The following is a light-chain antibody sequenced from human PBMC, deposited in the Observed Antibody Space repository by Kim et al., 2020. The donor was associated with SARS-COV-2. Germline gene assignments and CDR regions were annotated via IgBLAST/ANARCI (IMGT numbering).Light chain of an antibody. Sequence: PGERPPLSRWASQSVSSSCLSWDQQKPGQALRLLVYAPSTRATGIPARLSGSGSGTDCTLTFNSLQPEDFAVYFCQQDYNLPPLTFGGGTKVDIK. V-gene: IGKV3D-7*01. CDR3: QQDYNLPPLT. J-gene: IGKJ4*01. CDR2: APS. CDR1: QSVSSSC.